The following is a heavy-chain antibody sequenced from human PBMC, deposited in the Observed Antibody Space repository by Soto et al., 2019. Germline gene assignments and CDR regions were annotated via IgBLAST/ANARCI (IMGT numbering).Heavy chain of an antibody. CDR1: GFTFSSYS. CDR2: ISSSSSYI. D-gene: IGHD3-22*01. Sequence: GSLRLSCAASGFTFSSYSVNWVRQAPGKGLEWVSSISSSSSYIYYADLVKGRFTVSRDNAKNSLYLQMNSLRAEDTAVYYCAKSHNYYDSSGYYPDFDYWGQGTLVTVSS. CDR3: AKSHNYYDSSGYYPDFDY. V-gene: IGHV3-21*01. J-gene: IGHJ4*02.